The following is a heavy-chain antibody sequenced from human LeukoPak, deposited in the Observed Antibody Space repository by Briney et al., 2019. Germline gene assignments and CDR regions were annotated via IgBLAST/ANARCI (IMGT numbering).Heavy chain of an antibody. D-gene: IGHD1-26*01. V-gene: IGHV3-11*01. Sequence: PGGSLRLSCAASGFTFSDYYMSWIRQAPGKGLEWVSYISSSGSTIYYADSVKGRFTISRDNAKNSLYLQMNSLRAEDTAVYYCARDRGNDWELLEPFDYWGQGTLVTVSS. J-gene: IGHJ4*02. CDR2: ISSSGSTI. CDR1: GFTFSDYY. CDR3: ARDRGNDWELLEPFDY.